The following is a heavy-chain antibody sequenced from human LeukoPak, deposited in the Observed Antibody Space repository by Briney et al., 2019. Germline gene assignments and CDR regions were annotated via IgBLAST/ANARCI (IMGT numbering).Heavy chain of an antibody. CDR3: ARHFRFGWNKPFGY. V-gene: IGHV4-39*01. CDR1: GGSLSSNSYY. J-gene: IGHJ4*02. CDR2: IYYSGST. D-gene: IGHD1/OR15-1a*01. Sequence: SETLSLTCTVSGGSLSSNSYYWGWIRQPPGKGLEWIGSIYYSGSTYYNPSLKSRVTISVDTAKNQFSLKLRSVTAADTAGYYCARHFRFGWNKPFGYWGEGSLVSVSS.